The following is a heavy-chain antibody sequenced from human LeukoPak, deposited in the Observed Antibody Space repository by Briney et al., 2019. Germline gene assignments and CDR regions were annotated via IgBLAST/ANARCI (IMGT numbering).Heavy chain of an antibody. CDR2: INPNSGAT. CDR1: GYTFTGYY. J-gene: IGHJ3*02. D-gene: IGHD2-15*01. Sequence: ASVKVSCKASGYTFTGYYMHWVRQAPGQGLEWVGWINPNSGATNYEQKFQGGVTFTRDTSISTAYMDLSGLRSDDTAVYYCARAQFCSSGNCYPPRFAFDIWGQGTMVTVSS. V-gene: IGHV1-2*02. CDR3: ARAQFCSSGNCYPPRFAFDI.